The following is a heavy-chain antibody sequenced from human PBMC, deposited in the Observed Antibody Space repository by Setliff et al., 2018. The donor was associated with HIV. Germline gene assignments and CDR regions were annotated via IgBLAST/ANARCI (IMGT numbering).Heavy chain of an antibody. D-gene: IGHD2-2*01. CDR1: GYSISSGYY. CDR2: IYHSGST. J-gene: IGHJ4*02. Sequence: SETLSLTCAVSGYSISSGYYWGWIRQPPGKGLEWIGSIYHSGSTFYNPSLKSRVTLSLDTSKNQFSLKVTSVTAADTAVYYCARRAAVTTNFDYWGQGTLVTVSS. V-gene: IGHV4-38-2*01. CDR3: ARRAAVTTNFDY.